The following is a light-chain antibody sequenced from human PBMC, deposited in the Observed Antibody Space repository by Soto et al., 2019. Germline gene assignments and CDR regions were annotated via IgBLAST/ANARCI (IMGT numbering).Light chain of an antibody. CDR2: DDN. Sequence: QPVLKKPPSVSAAPGQKVTISCSGSSSNIGGNSVSWYQQLPGTAPKLLIYDDNKRPSGIPDRFSGSKSGTSATLGITGFQTGDEADYYCGSWDSSLSAYVFGTGTKVIVL. CDR3: GSWDSSLSAYV. CDR1: SSNIGGNS. J-gene: IGLJ1*01. V-gene: IGLV1-51*01.